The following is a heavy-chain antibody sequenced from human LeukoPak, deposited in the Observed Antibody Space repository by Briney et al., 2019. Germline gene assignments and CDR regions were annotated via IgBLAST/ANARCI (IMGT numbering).Heavy chain of an antibody. CDR2: IYHSGFT. V-gene: IGHV4-38-2*01. Sequence: PLETLSLTCAVSGYSISSGLYWGWIRQPPGKGLEWIGSIYHSGFTYYNPSLKSRVTISVDTSKNQFSLKLSSVTAADTAVYYCARVHCSSSSCYLYDYWGQGTLVTVSS. J-gene: IGHJ4*02. CDR1: GYSISSGLY. CDR3: ARVHCSSSSCYLYDY. D-gene: IGHD2-2*01.